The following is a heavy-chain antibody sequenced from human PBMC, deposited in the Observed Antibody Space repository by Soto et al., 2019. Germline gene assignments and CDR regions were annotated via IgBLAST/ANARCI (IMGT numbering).Heavy chain of an antibody. D-gene: IGHD7-27*01. V-gene: IGHV1-3*01. CDR3: ARDTGDGTFDF. J-gene: IGHJ4*02. CDR2: INAGYGNT. CDR1: GYAFSSYA. Sequence: GAALTVSCTASGYAFSSYAMHWVRQAPGQRLEWMGWINAGYGNTKSSQKFQDRVTISRDTSASTAYMELTSLRSEDTAVYYCARDTGDGTFDFWGQGTLVTVSS.